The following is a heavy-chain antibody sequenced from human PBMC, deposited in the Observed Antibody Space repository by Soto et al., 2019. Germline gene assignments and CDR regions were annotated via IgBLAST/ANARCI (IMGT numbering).Heavy chain of an antibody. CDR1: ESIFRGYG. D-gene: IGHD3-16*01. CDR3: ARDGIGSVAFWGYRDY. CDR2: IRFDGSNI. Sequence: QVQLVESAGCVVQPGTSLSVACAAPESIFRGYGMHWVRQAPGKGLEWVAIIRFDGSNINYADAVMGRFTISRDNSKNMLYLEMNSLGVEDTAVYYCARDGIGSVAFWGYRDYWGQGTLVTVSS. V-gene: IGHV3-33*01. J-gene: IGHJ4*02.